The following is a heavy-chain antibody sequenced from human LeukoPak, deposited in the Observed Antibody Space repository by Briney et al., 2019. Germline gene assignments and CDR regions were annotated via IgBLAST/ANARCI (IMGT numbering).Heavy chain of an antibody. Sequence: GGSQRLLCAASGYTQNRLDMQRVRQAPGKGLEWVAVISYDGSNKYYADSVKGRFTISRDNSKNTLYLQMNSLRAEDTAVYYCAKDRGNYYVCIDYPTCYAPELWGQGTMVTVSS. CDR2: ISYDGSNK. J-gene: IGHJ3*01. CDR3: AKDRGNYYVCIDYPTCYAPEL. D-gene: IGHD3-22*01. V-gene: IGHV3-30*18. CDR1: GYTQNRLD.